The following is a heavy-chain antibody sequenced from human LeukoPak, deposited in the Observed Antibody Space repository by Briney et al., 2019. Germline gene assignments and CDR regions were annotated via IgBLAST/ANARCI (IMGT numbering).Heavy chain of an antibody. J-gene: IGHJ4*02. V-gene: IGHV4-61*01. CDR3: ARVSAAGTGPDY. D-gene: IGHD6-13*01. CDR2: MSNSGHT. CDR1: GGSVSSGNYY. Sequence: SETLSLTCTVSGGSVSSGNYYWSWIRQPPSKGLEWIGFMSNSGHTDSTPSLKSRVTISVDTSKNQFSLKLNSVTAADTAVYYCARVSAAGTGPDYWGQGTLVTVSS.